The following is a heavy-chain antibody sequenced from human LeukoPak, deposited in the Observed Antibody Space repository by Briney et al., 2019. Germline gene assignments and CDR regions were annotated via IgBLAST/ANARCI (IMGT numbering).Heavy chain of an antibody. J-gene: IGHJ4*02. CDR1: GTSISSFH. Sequence: SETLSLTCTVSGTSISSFHWTWIRQPAGKGLEWIGLIYSSGSTIYNPSLKSRVAMSIDMTKNQLSLNLISVTAADTAMYYCARKDGDYWGQGTLV. CDR3: ARKDGDY. V-gene: IGHV4-4*07. CDR2: IYSSGST.